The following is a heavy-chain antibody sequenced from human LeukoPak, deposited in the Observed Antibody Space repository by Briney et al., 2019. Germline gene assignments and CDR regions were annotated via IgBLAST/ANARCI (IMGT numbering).Heavy chain of an antibody. CDR2: IYYSGST. Sequence: SQTLSLTCTVSGGSISSGGYYWSWILQHPWKGLEWIGYIYYSGSTYYNPSLKSRVTISVDTSKNQFSLKLSSVTAADTAVYYCARDEPYCCSTSCYGTYGMDVWGQGTTVTVSS. CDR1: GGSISSGGYY. J-gene: IGHJ6*02. CDR3: ARDEPYCCSTSCYGTYGMDV. D-gene: IGHD2-2*01. V-gene: IGHV4-31*03.